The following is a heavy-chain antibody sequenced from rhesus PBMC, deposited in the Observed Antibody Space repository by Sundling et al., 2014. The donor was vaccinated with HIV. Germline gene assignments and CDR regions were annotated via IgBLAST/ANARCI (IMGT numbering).Heavy chain of an antibody. J-gene: IGHJ4*01. CDR2: IYGSGGST. D-gene: IGHD6-13*01. V-gene: IGHV4-106*01. Sequence: QVHLQEAGPGLVKPSETLSLTCVVSGGSISERYYWSWIRQPPGKGLEWIGYIYGSGGSTYYNPSLKSRVTISTDTSKNQFSLKLSSVTAADTAVYYCASPWNSWSGFDYWGQGVLVTVSS. CDR1: GGSISERYY. CDR3: ASPWNSWSGFDY.